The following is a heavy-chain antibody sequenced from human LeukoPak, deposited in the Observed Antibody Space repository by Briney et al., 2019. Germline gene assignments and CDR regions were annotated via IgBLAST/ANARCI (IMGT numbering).Heavy chain of an antibody. D-gene: IGHD3-22*01. CDR1: GFTFSSYA. CDR3: AKEGHYYDSSGYLDY. J-gene: IGHJ4*02. Sequence: GGSLRLSCAASGFTFSSYAMSWVRQAPGKGLEWVSAISGSGGSTYYADPAKGRFTISRDNSKNTLYLQMKSLRAEVTAVYYCAKEGHYYDSSGYLDYWGQGTLVTVSS. CDR2: ISGSGGST. V-gene: IGHV3-23*01.